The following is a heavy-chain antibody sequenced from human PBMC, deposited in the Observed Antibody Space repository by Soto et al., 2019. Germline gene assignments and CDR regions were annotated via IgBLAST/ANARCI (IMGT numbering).Heavy chain of an antibody. J-gene: IGHJ5*02. CDR3: ARKDSSGYSNWFDP. Sequence: PGESLKISCKGSGYTFSKYWIGWVRQTPGKGLEWMGMIYPGDSDARYSPSFQGQVTISADKSTSTAYLHWNSLKASDSATYYCARKDSSGYSNWFDPWGQGTLVTVSS. D-gene: IGHD3-22*01. CDR1: GYTFSKYW. CDR2: IYPGDSDA. V-gene: IGHV5-51*01.